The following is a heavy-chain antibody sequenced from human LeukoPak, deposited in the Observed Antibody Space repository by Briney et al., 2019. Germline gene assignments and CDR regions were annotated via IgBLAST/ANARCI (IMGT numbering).Heavy chain of an antibody. CDR1: GGSISSSSYY. CDR2: IYYSGST. D-gene: IGHD6-13*01. V-gene: IGHV4-39*01. CDR3: ARVYPPIDIAAAGTGFDP. Sequence: SETLSLTCTVSGGSISSSSYYWGWIRQPPGKGLEWIGSIYYSGSTYYNPSLKSRVTISVDTSKNQFSLKLSSVTAADTAVYYCARVYPPIDIAAAGTGFDPWGQGTLVTVSS. J-gene: IGHJ5*02.